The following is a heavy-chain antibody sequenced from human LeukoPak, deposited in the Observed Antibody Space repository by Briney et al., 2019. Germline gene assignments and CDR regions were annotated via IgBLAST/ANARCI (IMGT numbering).Heavy chain of an antibody. CDR3: ARGLSGYYGSFDY. V-gene: IGHV4-59*01. CDR1: GGSISSYY. Sequence: SETLSLTCTVSGGSISSYYWSWIRQPPGKGLEWIGYIYYSGSTNYNPSLKSRVTISVDTSKNQFSLKLSSVTAADTAVYYCARGLSGYYGSFDYWGQGTLVTVSS. CDR2: IYYSGST. J-gene: IGHJ4*02. D-gene: IGHD3-22*01.